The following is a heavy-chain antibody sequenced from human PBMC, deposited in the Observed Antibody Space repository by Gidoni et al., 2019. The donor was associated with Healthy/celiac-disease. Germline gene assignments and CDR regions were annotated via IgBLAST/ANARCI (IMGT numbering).Heavy chain of an antibody. CDR3: TTGDQNYDFWSGYYTQYYFDY. CDR1: GFTFSNAW. J-gene: IGHJ4*02. V-gene: IGHV3-15*07. Sequence: EVQLVESGGGVVTTGGSLRLSGEAAGFTFSNAWMNWVRQAPGKGLEWVGRTKSKTDGGTTDYAAPVKGRFTISRDDSKNTPYLQMNSLKTEDTAVYYCTTGDQNYDFWSGYYTQYYFDYWGQGTLVTVSS. CDR2: TKSKTDGGTT. D-gene: IGHD3-3*01.